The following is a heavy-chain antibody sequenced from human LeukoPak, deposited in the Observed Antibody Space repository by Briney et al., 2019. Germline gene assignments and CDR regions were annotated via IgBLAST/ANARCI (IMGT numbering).Heavy chain of an antibody. J-gene: IGHJ4*02. CDR3: ATYLSSSSSLCDY. CDR2: VSPEDGEA. Sequence: ASLKVSCKVSGYTLSQVSMYWVRQTPGNGLEWMGGVSPEDGEAVYVQKFQGRVTMTEDTSTDTATMDLSSLRSEDTAVYFCATYLSSSSSLCDYWGQGTLITVSS. D-gene: IGHD6-6*01. V-gene: IGHV1-24*01. CDR1: GYTLSQVS.